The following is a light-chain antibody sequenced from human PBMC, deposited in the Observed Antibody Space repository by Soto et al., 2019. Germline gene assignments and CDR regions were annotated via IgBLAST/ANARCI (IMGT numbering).Light chain of an antibody. V-gene: IGKV3-20*01. J-gene: IGKJ5*01. CDR3: QHYGSSPPIN. CDR1: HSVRGTS. CDR2: DAS. Sequence: DIVLTQSPGTLSLSPVERATLYCMASHSVRGTSLAWYQQKPGQAPRLLIYDASSRATGIPDRFSGGGSGTDFTLTIRRLEPEDFAVYYCQHYGSSPPINCGQGTRLEIK.